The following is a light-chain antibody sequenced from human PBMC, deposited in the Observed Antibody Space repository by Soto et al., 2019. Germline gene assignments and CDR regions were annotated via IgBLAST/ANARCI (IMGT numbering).Light chain of an antibody. J-gene: IGKJ1*01. CDR1: QSVSSSY. CDR2: GAS. Sequence: EIVLTQSPGTLSLAPGERATLSCRASQSVSSSYLAWYQQKPGQAPRLLIYGASSRATGIPDRFSGSGSGTDFPLTISRLEPEDFAVYYCQQYGSSRTWTFGQGTKVDI. V-gene: IGKV3-20*01. CDR3: QQYGSSRTWT.